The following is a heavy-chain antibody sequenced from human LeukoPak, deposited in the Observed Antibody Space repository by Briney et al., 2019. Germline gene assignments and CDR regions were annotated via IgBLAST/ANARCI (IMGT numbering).Heavy chain of an antibody. CDR1: GFTFSSYA. V-gene: IGHV3-23*01. CDR2: ISGNGVTT. Sequence: GGSLRLSCAASGFTFSSYAMSWVRQAPGKGLEWVSAISGNGVTTYYADSVQGRFTISRDNSKNILYLQMNSLRAEDTAVYFCAKEYSSGWSYWYFDLWGRGTLVTVSS. J-gene: IGHJ2*01. CDR3: AKEYSSGWSYWYFDL. D-gene: IGHD6-19*01.